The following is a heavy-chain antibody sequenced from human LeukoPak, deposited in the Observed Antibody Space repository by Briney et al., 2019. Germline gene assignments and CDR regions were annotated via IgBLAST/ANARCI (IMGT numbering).Heavy chain of an antibody. Sequence: GGSLRLSCEASGFTVSSNYMSWVRQAPGKGLEWVLVIYDGDCTYYADSVKGRFTISRDNSKNTLYLQMNSLRADDTAVYYCARGRNSLLWGQGTMVTVSS. D-gene: IGHD2/OR15-2a*01. V-gene: IGHV3-53*01. CDR2: IYDGDCT. J-gene: IGHJ3*01. CDR1: GFTVSSNY. CDR3: ARGRNSLL.